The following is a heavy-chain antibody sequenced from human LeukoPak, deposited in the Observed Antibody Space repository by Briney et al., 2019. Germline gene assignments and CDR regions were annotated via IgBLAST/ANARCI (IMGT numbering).Heavy chain of an antibody. CDR2: IWYDGSNK. V-gene: IGHV3-33*08. Sequence: QPGGSLRLSCAASGFTFSSYEMNWVRQAPGKGLEWVALIWYDGSNKNYADSVKGRFTISRDNSKNTLFLQMNSLRAEDTAVYYCAREASDAFDIWGQGTMVTVSS. CDR1: GFTFSSYE. CDR3: AREASDAFDI. J-gene: IGHJ3*02.